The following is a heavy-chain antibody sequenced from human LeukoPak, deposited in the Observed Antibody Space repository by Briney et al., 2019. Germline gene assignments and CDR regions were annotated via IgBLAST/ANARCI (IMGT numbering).Heavy chain of an antibody. CDR2: IYYSGST. CDR1: GGSISSYY. J-gene: IGHJ4*02. Sequence: SETLSLTCSVSGGSISSYYWSWSRQPPGKGLEWIGYIYYSGSTNYNPSLKSRVTISVDTSKNQFSLKLSSVAAADTAVYYCARGRVVEMATIIFDYWGQGTLVTVSS. CDR3: ARGRVVEMATIIFDY. D-gene: IGHD5-24*01. V-gene: IGHV4-59*01.